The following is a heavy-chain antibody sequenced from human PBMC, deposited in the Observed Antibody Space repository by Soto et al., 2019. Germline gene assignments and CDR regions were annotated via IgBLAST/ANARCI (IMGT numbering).Heavy chain of an antibody. D-gene: IGHD3-10*01. V-gene: IGHV3-30-3*01. CDR1: GFTFSSYA. J-gene: IGHJ4*02. CDR3: ARDPRSMVRGPFDY. Sequence: GGSLRLSCAASGFTFSSYAMHWVRQAPGKGLEWVAVISYDGSNKYYADSVKGRFTISRDNSKNTLYLQMNSLRAEDTAVYYCARDPRSMVRGPFDYWGQGTLVTVSS. CDR2: ISYDGSNK.